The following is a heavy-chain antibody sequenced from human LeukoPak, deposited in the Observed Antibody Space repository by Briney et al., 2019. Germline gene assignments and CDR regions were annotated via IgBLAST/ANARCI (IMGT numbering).Heavy chain of an antibody. V-gene: IGHV3-64D*06. D-gene: IGHD3-22*01. CDR3: PSSSGYYH. Sequence: RGRSLRPSSSPSAFTPSSVATHCVRPAPEKGLEYVSAISRSVATTYYADSVKGTLTIYRQHPNNAPSLQISSLITEDTAVYFWPSSSGYYHWGQGDLVTVSS. CDR1: AFTPSSVA. J-gene: IGHJ5*02. CDR2: ISRSVATT.